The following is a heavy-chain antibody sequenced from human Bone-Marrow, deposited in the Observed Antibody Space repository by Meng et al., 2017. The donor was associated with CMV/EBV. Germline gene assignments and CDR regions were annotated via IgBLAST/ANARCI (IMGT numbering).Heavy chain of an antibody. Sequence: GESLKISCAASGFTFSSYEMNWVRQAPGKGLEWVSYISSSGSTIYYADSVKGRFTISRDNAKNSLYLQMNSLRAEDTAVYYCAREGSFHANDAFDIWGQGTMVTVSS. J-gene: IGHJ3*02. CDR1: GFTFSSYE. CDR3: AREGSFHANDAFDI. CDR2: ISSSGSTI. D-gene: IGHD3-16*02. V-gene: IGHV3-48*03.